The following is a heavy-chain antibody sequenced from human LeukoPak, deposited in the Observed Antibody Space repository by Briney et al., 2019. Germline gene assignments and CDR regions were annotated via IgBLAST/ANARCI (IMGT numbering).Heavy chain of an antibody. J-gene: IGHJ4*02. CDR1: GYTFTSYG. Sequence: GASVKVSCKASGYTFTSYGISWVRQAPGQGLEWMGWISAYNGNTNYAQKLQGRVTMTTDTSTSTAYMELRSLRSDDTAVYYCARAFLVGYSPEEYFFDYWGQGTLVTVSS. CDR3: ARAFLVGYSPEEYFFDY. V-gene: IGHV1-18*01. D-gene: IGHD2-15*01. CDR2: ISAYNGNT.